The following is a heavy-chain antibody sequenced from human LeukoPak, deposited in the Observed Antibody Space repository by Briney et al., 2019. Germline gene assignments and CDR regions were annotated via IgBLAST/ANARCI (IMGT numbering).Heavy chain of an antibody. Sequence: SQTLSLTCTVSGGSISSGSYYWSWIRQPPGKGLEWIGYIYYSGSTNYNPSLKSRVTISVDTSKNQFSLKLSSVTAADTAVYYCARAKPLLYSSSWYYFDYWGQGTLVTVSS. CDR2: IYYSGST. CDR3: ARAKPLLYSSSWYYFDY. J-gene: IGHJ4*02. V-gene: IGHV4-61*01. D-gene: IGHD6-13*01. CDR1: GGSISSGSYY.